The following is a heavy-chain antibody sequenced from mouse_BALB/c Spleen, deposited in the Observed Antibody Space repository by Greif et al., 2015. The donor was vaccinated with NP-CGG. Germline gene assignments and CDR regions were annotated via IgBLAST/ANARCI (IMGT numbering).Heavy chain of an antibody. Sequence: DVHLVESGGGLVKPGGSLKLSCAASGFTFSSYAMSWVRQTPEKRLEWVATISSGGSYTYYPDSVKGRFTISRDNAKNTLYLQMSSLRSEDTAMYYCARRGYDYPMDYWGQGTSVTVSS. D-gene: IGHD2-4*01. V-gene: IGHV5-9-3*01. CDR3: ARRGYDYPMDY. J-gene: IGHJ4*01. CDR2: ISSGGSYT. CDR1: GFTFSSYA.